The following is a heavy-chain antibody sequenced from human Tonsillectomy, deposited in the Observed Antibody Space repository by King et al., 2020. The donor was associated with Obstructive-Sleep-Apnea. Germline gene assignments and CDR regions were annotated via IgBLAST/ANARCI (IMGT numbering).Heavy chain of an antibody. V-gene: IGHV4-39*01. CDR3: ARMYSGTYYDY. CDR2: IYYSGGT. D-gene: IGHD1-26*01. Sequence: QLQESGPGLVKPSETLSLTCTVSGGSISSSSYYWGWIRQPPGKGLEWIGSIYYSGGTSYNPSLKSRVTIFVDTSKNQFSLRLSSVTAADTAVYYCARMYSGTYYDYWGQGTLVTVSS. CDR1: GGSISSSSYY. J-gene: IGHJ4*02.